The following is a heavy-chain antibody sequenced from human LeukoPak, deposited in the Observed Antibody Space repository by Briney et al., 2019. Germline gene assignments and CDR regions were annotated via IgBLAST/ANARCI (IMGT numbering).Heavy chain of an antibody. J-gene: IGHJ4*02. CDR3: ARDQEGFDY. V-gene: IGHV1-46*01. CDR1: GYSFTSNY. CDR2: IYPRDGST. Sequence: ASVKVSCTVSGYSFTSNYIHWVRQAPGQGLEWMGMIYPRDGSTSYAQRFQDRVTVTRDTSTSTVHMELSGLRSEDTAVYYCARDQEGFDYWGQGTLVTVSS.